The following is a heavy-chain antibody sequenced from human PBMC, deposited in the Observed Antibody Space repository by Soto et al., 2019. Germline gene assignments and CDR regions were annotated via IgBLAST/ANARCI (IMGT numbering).Heavy chain of an antibody. Sequence: EVQLVESGGGLVQPGRSLRLSCAASGFTFDDYAMHWVRQAPGKGLEWVSGISWNSGSIGYADSVKGRFTISRDNAKNSLYLQMNSLRAEDTALYYCAKDISPLGYCTNGVCPLFDYWGQGTLVTVSS. D-gene: IGHD2-8*01. CDR1: GFTFDDYA. V-gene: IGHV3-9*01. J-gene: IGHJ4*02. CDR2: ISWNSGSI. CDR3: AKDISPLGYCTNGVCPLFDY.